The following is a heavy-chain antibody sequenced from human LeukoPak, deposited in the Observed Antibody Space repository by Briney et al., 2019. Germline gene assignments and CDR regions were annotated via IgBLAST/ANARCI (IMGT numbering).Heavy chain of an antibody. D-gene: IGHD2-15*01. J-gene: IGHJ5*02. CDR2: ISYRGST. CDR1: GGSISRYY. CDR3: ARDSWSYGFDP. Sequence: SETLSLTCTVSGGSISRYYWSWIRQPPGKALEWIGHISYRGSTNYNPSLNSRVTVSVDTSQSQFSLKLSSVTAADTAVYYCARDSWSYGFDPWGQGTLVTVSS. V-gene: IGHV4-59*12.